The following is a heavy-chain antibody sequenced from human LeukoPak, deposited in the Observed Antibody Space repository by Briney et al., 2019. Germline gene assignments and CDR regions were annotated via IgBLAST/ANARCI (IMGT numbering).Heavy chain of an antibody. V-gene: IGHV1-46*01. CDR1: GYTFTNYL. D-gene: IGHD2-8*02. CDR2: ITPSVDTT. J-gene: IGHJ4*02. Sequence: ASVKVSCKASGYTFTNYLLHWVRQAPGQGLEWVGRITPSVDTTNYAQKFRDRVTMTGDTSTSTVYMELSSLRSEDTAVYHCVREESGGYFDYWGQGTLVTVSS. CDR3: VREESGGYFDY.